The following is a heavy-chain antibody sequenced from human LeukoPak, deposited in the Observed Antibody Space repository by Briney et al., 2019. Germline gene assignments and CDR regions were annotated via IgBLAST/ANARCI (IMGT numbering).Heavy chain of an antibody. CDR2: IKPDGSAE. CDR3: ARANNSSWHN. V-gene: IGHV3-7*01. CDR1: GFTFSSNW. D-gene: IGHD6-13*01. Sequence: GGSLRLSCATSGFTFSSNWMSRVRHAPGRGLDWVANIKPDGSAEYYAASVKGRFTVSRDNAKNSLYLQMNSPRVEDTAVYYCARANNSSWHNWGQGTLVTVSS. J-gene: IGHJ4*02.